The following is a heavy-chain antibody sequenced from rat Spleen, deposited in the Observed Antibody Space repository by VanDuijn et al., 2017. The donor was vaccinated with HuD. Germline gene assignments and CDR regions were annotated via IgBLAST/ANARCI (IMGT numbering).Heavy chain of an antibody. CDR3: ASLYSSYSLYYFDY. CDR2: INSAGST. J-gene: IGHJ2*01. V-gene: IGHV3-3*01. D-gene: IGHD1-2*01. Sequence: EVQLQESGPGLVKPSQSLSLSCSVTGYSITSNYRWNWIRKFPGNKLEWMGYINSAGSTNYNTAHTGRISITKNTYKNQFFRQVNSVTTEDTATYYCASLYSSYSLYYFDYWGQGVMVTVSS. CDR1: GYSITSNYR.